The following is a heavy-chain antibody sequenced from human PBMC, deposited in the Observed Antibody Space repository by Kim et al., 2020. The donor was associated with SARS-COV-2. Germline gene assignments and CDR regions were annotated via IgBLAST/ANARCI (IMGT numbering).Heavy chain of an antibody. V-gene: IGHV1-69*01. CDR3: ARDYYGSGSYFAFDI. J-gene: IGHJ3*02. Sequence: AQKFQGRVTITAEESTSTAYMELSSLRSEDTAVYYCARDYYGSGSYFAFDIWGQGTMVTVSS. D-gene: IGHD3-10*01.